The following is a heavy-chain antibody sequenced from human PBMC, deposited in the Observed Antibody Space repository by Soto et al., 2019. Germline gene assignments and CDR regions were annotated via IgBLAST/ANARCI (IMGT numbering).Heavy chain of an antibody. CDR3: ARGKKYRARGYYGMDV. D-gene: IGHD3-10*01. J-gene: IGHJ6*02. Sequence: ASVKVSCKASGSTFTSYDINWVRQATGQGLEWMGWMNPNSGNTGYAQKFQGRVTMTRNTSISTAYMELSSLRSEDTAVYYCARGKKYRARGYYGMDVWGQGTTVTVSS. V-gene: IGHV1-8*01. CDR2: MNPNSGNT. CDR1: GSTFTSYD.